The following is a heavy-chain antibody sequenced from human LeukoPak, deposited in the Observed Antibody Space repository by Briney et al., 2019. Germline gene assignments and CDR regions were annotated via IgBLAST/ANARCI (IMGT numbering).Heavy chain of an antibody. CDR3: ARDEYYGSGSLVSVSGWFDP. CDR2: INPNSGGT. CDR1: GYTFTGYY. D-gene: IGHD3-10*01. V-gene: IGHV1-2*02. Sequence: GASVKVSCKASGYTFTGYYMHWVRQAPGQGLEWMGWINPNSGGTNYAQKFQGRVTMTRDTSISTAYMELSRLRSDDTAVYYCARDEYYGSGSLVSVSGWFDPWGQGTLVTVSS. J-gene: IGHJ5*02.